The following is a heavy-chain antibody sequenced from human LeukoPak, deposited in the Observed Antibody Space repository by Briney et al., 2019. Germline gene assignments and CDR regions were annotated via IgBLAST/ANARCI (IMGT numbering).Heavy chain of an antibody. CDR2: ISYDGSNR. J-gene: IGHJ6*02. CDR1: GFTFSSYG. Sequence: GGSLRLSCAASGFTFSSYGMHWVRQAPGKGLEWVAVISYDGSNRYYADSVKGRFTISRDNSKNTLYLQMNSLRAEDTAVYYCAPRWYSKDYYYGMDVWGQGTTVTVSS. D-gene: IGHD6-13*01. V-gene: IGHV3-30*03. CDR3: APRWYSKDYYYGMDV.